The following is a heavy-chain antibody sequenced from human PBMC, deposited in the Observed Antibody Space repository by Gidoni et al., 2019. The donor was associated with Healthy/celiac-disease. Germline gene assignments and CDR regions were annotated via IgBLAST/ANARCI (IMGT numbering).Heavy chain of an antibody. J-gene: IGHJ6*03. CDR2: IYYSGST. CDR3: ARMSLDYMDV. V-gene: IGHV4-59*01. CDR1: VGSIRSYY. Sequence: QLQLQESGPGLVKPSETLSLTCTPSVGSIRSYYWSWIRQPPGKGLEWIGYIYYSGSTNYNPSLTSRVTISVDTSKNQFSLKLSSVTAADTAVYYCARMSLDYMDVWGKGTTVTVSS.